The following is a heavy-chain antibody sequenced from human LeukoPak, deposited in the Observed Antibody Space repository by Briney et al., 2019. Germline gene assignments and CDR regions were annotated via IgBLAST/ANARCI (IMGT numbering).Heavy chain of an antibody. CDR1: GFTFSSYS. CDR3: ARDREGSPGTFDI. Sequence: PGGSLRLSCAASGFTFSSYSMNWVRQAPGKGLEWASSISSSSSYIYYADSVKGRFTISRDNAKNSLYLQMNSLRAEDTAVYYCARDREGSPGTFDIWGQGTMVAVSS. D-gene: IGHD1-26*01. V-gene: IGHV3-21*01. CDR2: ISSSSSYI. J-gene: IGHJ3*02.